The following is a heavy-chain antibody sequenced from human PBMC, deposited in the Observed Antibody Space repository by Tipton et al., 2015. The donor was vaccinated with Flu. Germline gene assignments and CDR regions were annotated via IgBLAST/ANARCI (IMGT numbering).Heavy chain of an antibody. D-gene: IGHD3-10*01. J-gene: IGHJ3*01. CDR2: ISYNGKNI. CDR1: GFTFSTYA. Sequence: LSLTCAISGFTFSTYAMHWVRQAPGKGLEWLSFISYNGKNIYYADSVKGRFTISRDDSKNTLALQMNSLTTEDTAIYYCAREPAPIGSPKSDAFEVWGQGTRVTVSS. V-gene: IGHV3-30*14. CDR3: AREPAPIGSPKSDAFEV.